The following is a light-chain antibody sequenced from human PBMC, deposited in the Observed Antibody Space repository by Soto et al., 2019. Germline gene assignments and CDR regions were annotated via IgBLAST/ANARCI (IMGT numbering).Light chain of an antibody. CDR2: GAS. CDR3: HQYGNSPQT. J-gene: IGKJ1*01. CDR1: QSVDKF. Sequence: EIELTQSPATLSLSPGETATLSCRASQSVDKFLAWYQQKPGQAPRLLIYGASSRATGIPDRFSGSGSGTVFTLTINILEPDDFAVYYCHQYGNSPQTFGQGTKVDIK. V-gene: IGKV3-20*01.